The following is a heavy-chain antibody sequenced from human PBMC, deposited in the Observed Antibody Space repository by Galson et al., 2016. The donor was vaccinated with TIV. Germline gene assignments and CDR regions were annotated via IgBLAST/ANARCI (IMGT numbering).Heavy chain of an antibody. D-gene: IGHD2-15*01. CDR2: VWFDGTNK. V-gene: IGHV3-33*01. CDR1: GFSFSNYG. Sequence: SLRLSCAASGFSFSNYGIHWVRQAPGKGLEWVAVVWFDGTNKYYADSVKGRFTISRDNSKNTLYLQQNSLRVEDTAVYYCARELGRTSGDFDSWGQGTLVTVSS. J-gene: IGHJ4*02. CDR3: ARELGRTSGDFDS.